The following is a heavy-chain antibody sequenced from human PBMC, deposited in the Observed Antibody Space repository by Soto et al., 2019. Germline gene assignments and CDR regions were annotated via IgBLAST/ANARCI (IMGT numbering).Heavy chain of an antibody. V-gene: IGHV4-59*01. CDR2: IYYSGST. D-gene: IGHD6-6*01. J-gene: IGHJ6*02. CDR3: ARAPTYSSSSYYYYYGMDV. Sequence: PSETLSLTCTVSGGSINSYYWSWIRQPPGKGLEWIGYIYYSGSTNYNPSLKSRVTISVDTSKNQFSLKLSSVTAADTAVYYCARAPTYSSSSYYYYYGMDVWGQGTTVTVSS. CDR1: GGSINSYY.